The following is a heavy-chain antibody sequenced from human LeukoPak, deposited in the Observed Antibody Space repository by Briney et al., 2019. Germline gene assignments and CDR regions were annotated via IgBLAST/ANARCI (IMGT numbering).Heavy chain of an antibody. V-gene: IGHV4-39*01. D-gene: IGHD2-2*01. CDR1: GGSISSSSYY. Sequence: KPSETLSLTCTVSGGSISSSSYYWGWIRQPPGKGLEWIGSIYYSGSTYYNPSLKSRVTISVDTSKNQFSLKLSSVTAADTAVYYCARHLYCSSTSCSPGRRFLEWLPAFDIWGQGTMVTVSS. CDR3: ARHLYCSSTSCSPGRRFLEWLPAFDI. J-gene: IGHJ3*02. CDR2: IYYSGST.